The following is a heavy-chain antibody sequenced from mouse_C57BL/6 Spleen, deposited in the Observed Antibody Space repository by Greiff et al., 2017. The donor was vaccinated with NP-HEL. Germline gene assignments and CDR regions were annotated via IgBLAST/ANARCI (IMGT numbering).Heavy chain of an antibody. CDR3: ARGTGAYYFDY. J-gene: IGHJ2*01. D-gene: IGHD4-1*01. CDR1: GYAFSSSW. V-gene: IGHV1-82*01. Sequence: QVQLQQSGPELVKPGASVKISCKASGYAFSSSWMNWVKQRPGKGLEWIGRIYPGDGDTNYNGKFKGKATLTADKSSSTAYMQLSSLTSEDCAVYFCARGTGAYYFDYWGQGTTLTVSS. CDR2: IYPGDGDT.